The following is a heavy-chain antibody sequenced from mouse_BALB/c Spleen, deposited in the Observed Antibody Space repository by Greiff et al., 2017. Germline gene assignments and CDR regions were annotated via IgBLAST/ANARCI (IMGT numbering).Heavy chain of an antibody. CDR3: GIDYYGGGDY. J-gene: IGHJ4*01. CDR1: GYSFTGYI. D-gene: IGHD1-1*02. V-gene: IGHV1-37*01. Sequence: VHVKQSGPELVKPGASVKISCKASGYSFTGYIMNWVKQSHGKSLEWIGRINPYNGDTFYNQKFKGKATLTVDKSSSTAHMELLSLTSEDSAVYYCGIDYYGGGDYWGQGTSVTVS. CDR2: INPYNGDT.